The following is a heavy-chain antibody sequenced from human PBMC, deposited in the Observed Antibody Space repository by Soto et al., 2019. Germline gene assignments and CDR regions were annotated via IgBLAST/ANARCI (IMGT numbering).Heavy chain of an antibody. CDR2: ISSSGTYI. V-gene: IGHV3-21*01. CDR1: GFTFNDYS. J-gene: IGHJ6*02. Sequence: GGSLRLSCGASGFTFNDYSMDWVRQAPEKGLEWVSSISSSGTYIYYADSVKGRFAISRDNANNVMYLQMDTLRAEDTAVYYCVRAGHVFDVHYYGMDLWGQGTTVTVSS. CDR3: VRAGHVFDVHYYGMDL. D-gene: IGHD3-10*01.